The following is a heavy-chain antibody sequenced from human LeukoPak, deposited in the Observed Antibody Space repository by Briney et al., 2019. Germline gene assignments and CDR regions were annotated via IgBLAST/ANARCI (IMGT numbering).Heavy chain of an antibody. D-gene: IGHD2-2*01. J-gene: IGHJ6*02. CDR3: ASEAAALGPIYYYGMDV. V-gene: IGHV1-69*13. CDR2: IIPIFGTA. Sequence: SVKVSCKASGGTFSSYAISWVRQAPGQGLEWMGGIIPIFGTANYAQKFQGRVTITADESTSTAYMELSSLRSEDTAVYYCASEAAALGPIYYYGMDVGGQGTTVTVSS. CDR1: GGTFSSYA.